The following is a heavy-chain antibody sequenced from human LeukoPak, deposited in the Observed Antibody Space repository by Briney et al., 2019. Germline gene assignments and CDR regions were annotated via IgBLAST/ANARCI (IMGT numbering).Heavy chain of an antibody. CDR3: ARGGRFLEYGMDV. CDR2: IYHSGST. V-gene: IGHV4-30-2*01. Sequence: PSETLSLTCAVSGGSISSGGYSWGWIRQPPGKGLEWIGYIYHSGSTYYNPSLKSRVTISVDRSKNQFSLKLSSVTAADTAVYYCARGGRFLEYGMDVWGQGTTVTVSS. CDR1: GGSISSGGYS. D-gene: IGHD3-3*01. J-gene: IGHJ6*02.